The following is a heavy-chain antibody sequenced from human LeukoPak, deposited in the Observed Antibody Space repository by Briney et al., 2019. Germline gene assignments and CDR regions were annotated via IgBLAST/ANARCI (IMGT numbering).Heavy chain of an antibody. Sequence: GASVKVSCKASVYTFTGYYLHWVRQAPGQGLEWMGWIYPNTGGTKSTQKFQGRVSMTRDTAISTAYMEINRLTSDDTAVYYCAREPGTATGYWGQGTLATVSP. CDR2: IYPNTGGT. CDR1: VYTFTGYY. CDR3: AREPGTATGY. V-gene: IGHV1-2*02. J-gene: IGHJ4*02. D-gene: IGHD1-1*01.